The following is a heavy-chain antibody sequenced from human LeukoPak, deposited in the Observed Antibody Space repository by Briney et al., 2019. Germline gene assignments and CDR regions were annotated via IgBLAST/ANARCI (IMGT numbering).Heavy chain of an antibody. V-gene: IGHV1-18*01. CDR1: GYIFSDHS. CDR2: ISAYNGDT. CDR3: ARDGTGGVTAGFDY. D-gene: IGHD3-16*01. Sequence: GASVKVSCKASGYIFSDHSISWVRRAPGQGLEWMGWISAYNGDTTYAQNLLGRVTMTTDTSTGTAYLELRSLTSDDTAVYFCARDGTGGVTAGFDYWGQGALVTVSS. J-gene: IGHJ4*02.